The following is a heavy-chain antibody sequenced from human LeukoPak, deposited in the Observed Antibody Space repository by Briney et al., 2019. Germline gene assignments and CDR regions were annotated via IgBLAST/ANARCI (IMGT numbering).Heavy chain of an antibody. CDR2: ISADGGST. Sequence: GGSLRLSCIASGLNFDDSAMHWVRQAPGKGLEWVSLISADGGSTFSADSVKGRFSISRDNSKNSLYLQMNSLRSEDTAMYYCAKESGKFDYWGQGTLVAVSS. J-gene: IGHJ4*02. CDR3: AKESGKFDY. V-gene: IGHV3-43*02. CDR1: GLNFDDSA.